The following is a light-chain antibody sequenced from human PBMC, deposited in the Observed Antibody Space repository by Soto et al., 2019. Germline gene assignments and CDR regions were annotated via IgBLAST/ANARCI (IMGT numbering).Light chain of an antibody. J-gene: IGKJ4*01. Sequence: DIQMTQSPSSLSASVGDRVTITCRASQGINNHLAWYQQKPGKVPELLIYGASTLQSGVPSRFSGGGSGTDFTLTISSLQPDDVATYYGQKYNGAAFTFGVSTNVEIK. V-gene: IGKV1-27*01. CDR1: QGINNH. CDR2: GAS. CDR3: QKYNGAAFT.